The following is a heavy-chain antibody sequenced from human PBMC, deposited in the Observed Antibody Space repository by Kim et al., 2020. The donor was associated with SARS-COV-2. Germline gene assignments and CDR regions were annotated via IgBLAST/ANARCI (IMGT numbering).Heavy chain of an antibody. CDR2: ISPDGSGT. Sequence: GGSLRLSCAASGFTFSSYSLHWVHQAPGKGLESVAAISPDGSGTYYGDSVRGRFTISKDTSKNALYLQMGSLRPEDMAIYYCATTRVPGGSYYFDYWGQGTLVTVSS. CDR1: GFTFSSYS. D-gene: IGHD1-1*01. V-gene: IGHV3-64*02. CDR3: ATTRVPGGSYYFDY. J-gene: IGHJ4*02.